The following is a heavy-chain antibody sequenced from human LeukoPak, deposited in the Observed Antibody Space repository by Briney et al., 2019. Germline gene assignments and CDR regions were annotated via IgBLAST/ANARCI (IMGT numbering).Heavy chain of an antibody. V-gene: IGHV1-18*01. CDR3: ARGSIAVAGPDY. CDR2: ISPHNGKT. Sequence: ASVKVSCKASGYTFSSYGITWVRQAPGQGLEWMGWISPHNGKTNYAQSLQGRVTMTTLTSTSTAHMELRSLRSDDTAVYYCARGSIAVAGPDYWGQGTLVTVSS. D-gene: IGHD6-19*01. CDR1: GYTFSSYG. J-gene: IGHJ4*02.